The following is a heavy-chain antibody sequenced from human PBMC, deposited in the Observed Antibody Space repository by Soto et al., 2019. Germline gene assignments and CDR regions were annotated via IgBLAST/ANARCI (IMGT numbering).Heavy chain of an antibody. J-gene: IGHJ3*02. CDR3: AREGRDSSGYYIDAFDI. D-gene: IGHD3-22*01. CDR1: GFTFRDHY. CDR2: TRNKANSYTT. V-gene: IGHV3-72*01. Sequence: GGSLRLSCAASGFTFRDHYMDWVRQATGKGLEWVGRTRNKANSYTTEYAASVKGRFTISRDDSKNSLYLQMNSLKTEDTAVYYCAREGRDSSGYYIDAFDIWGQGTMVTVSS.